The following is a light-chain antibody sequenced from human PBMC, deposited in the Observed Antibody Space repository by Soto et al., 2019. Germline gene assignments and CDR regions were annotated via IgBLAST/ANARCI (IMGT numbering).Light chain of an antibody. V-gene: IGLV1-40*01. Sequence: QSVLTQPPSVSGAPGQRVTISCTGSSANIGAAYNVDWYQQLPGTAPKLLIYGNNNRPSGVPARFSGSKSGTSASLAISGLQADDEADYHCSSYTSHYTRVFGTGTKLTVL. J-gene: IGLJ1*01. CDR3: SSYTSHYTRV. CDR2: GNN. CDR1: SANIGAAYN.